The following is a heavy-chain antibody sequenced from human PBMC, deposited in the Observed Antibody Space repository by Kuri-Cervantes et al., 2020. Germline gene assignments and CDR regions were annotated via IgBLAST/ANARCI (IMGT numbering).Heavy chain of an antibody. D-gene: IGHD2-15*01. CDR3: AKEGYCSGGSCYSVHSTFDY. CDR1: GFTFSSYS. Sequence: GGSLRLSCAASGFTFSSYSMNWVRQAPGKGLEWVSDISGADITINYADSVKGRFTISRDNSKNTLYLHMNSLRAEDTAVYYCAKEGYCSGGSCYSVHSTFDYWCQGTLVTVSS. J-gene: IGHJ4*02. V-gene: IGHV3-23*01. CDR2: ISGADITI.